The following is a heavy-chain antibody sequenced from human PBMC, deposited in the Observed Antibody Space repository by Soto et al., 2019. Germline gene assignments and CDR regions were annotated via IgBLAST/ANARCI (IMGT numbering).Heavy chain of an antibody. CDR2: ITPMFGTA. CDR3: SSDQSTSSPSWLDP. Sequence: QVQLVQSGAEVKKPGSSVKVSCTASGGTLSNYAISWVRQAPGQGLEWMGRITPMFGTANYAQKFQGRVTITSAESTSTPYMELNSLRVADTAVYYCSSDQSTSSPSWLDPWGQGTLVTVSS. CDR1: GGTLSNYA. D-gene: IGHD6-6*01. J-gene: IGHJ5*02. V-gene: IGHV1-69*01.